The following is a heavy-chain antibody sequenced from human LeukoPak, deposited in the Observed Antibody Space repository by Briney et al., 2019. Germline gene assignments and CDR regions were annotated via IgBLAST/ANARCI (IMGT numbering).Heavy chain of an antibody. J-gene: IGHJ6*03. CDR2: IYYSGST. CDR3: AKANWGYPGYYYYYMDV. D-gene: IGHD7-27*01. CDR1: SGSISSHY. V-gene: IGHV4-59*11. Sequence: PSETLSLTCTVSSGSISSHYWTWIRQPPGKGLEWIGYIYYSGSTNYNPSLKSRVTISVDTSKNQFSLKLSSVTAADTAVYYCAKANWGYPGYYYYYMDVWGKGTTVTVSS.